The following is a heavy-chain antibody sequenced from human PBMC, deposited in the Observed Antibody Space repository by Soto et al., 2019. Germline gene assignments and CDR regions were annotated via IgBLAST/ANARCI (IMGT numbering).Heavy chain of an antibody. CDR2: IYRGGTF. J-gene: IGHJ5*02. D-gene: IGHD3-10*01. V-gene: IGHV4-30-2*01. CDR3: AGAQFYSGSGRYNNLMFDP. Sequence: TQSLSTAGCGGCTGSPGGAVPWNRKTPRRCLEWIGYIYRGGTFLYNPSLKTRLTMSLDRSNTQFSLTLNSVTAADTTVYYCAGAQFYSGSGRYNNLMFDPWGEGTQVTVSS. CDR1: GGCTGSPGGA.